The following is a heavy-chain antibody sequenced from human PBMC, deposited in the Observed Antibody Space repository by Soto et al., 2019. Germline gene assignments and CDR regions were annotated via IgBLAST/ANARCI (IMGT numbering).Heavy chain of an antibody. CDR3: ARHSVERERINTVKHYYYGMDV. D-gene: IGHD4-17*01. V-gene: IGHV5-51*01. CDR1: GYSFTSYW. CDR2: IYPGDSDT. Sequence: GEALKISCKGSGYSFTSYWFGWVRQMPGKGLEWMGIIYPGDSDTRYSPSFQGQVTISADKSISTAYLQWSSLKASDTAMYYCARHSVERERINTVKHYYYGMDVWGQGTTVTVSS. J-gene: IGHJ6*02.